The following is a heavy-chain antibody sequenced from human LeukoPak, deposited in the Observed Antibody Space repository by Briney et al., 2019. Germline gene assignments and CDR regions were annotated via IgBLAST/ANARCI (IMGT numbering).Heavy chain of an antibody. V-gene: IGHV3-53*01. D-gene: IGHD3-22*01. J-gene: IGHJ5*02. Sequence: GGSLRLSCAASGFTVSSNYMSWVRQAPGKGLEWASVIYSGGSTYYADSVKGRFTISRDNSKNTLYLQMNSLRAEDTAVYYCARLIANWFDPWGQGTLVTVSS. CDR3: ARLIANWFDP. CDR2: IYSGGST. CDR1: GFTVSSNY.